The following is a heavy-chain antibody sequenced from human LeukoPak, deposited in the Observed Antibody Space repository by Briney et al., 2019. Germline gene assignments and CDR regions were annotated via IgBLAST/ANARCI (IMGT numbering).Heavy chain of an antibody. CDR2: ISANNGNT. CDR3: ARDLISNCGGDCYCDYFDY. J-gene: IGHJ4*02. V-gene: IGHV1-18*01. D-gene: IGHD2-21*02. CDR1: GYTFTSYG. Sequence: GASVKVSCKASGYTFTSYGISWVRQAPGQGLEWMGWISANNGNTNYAQKLQGRVTKTTDTSTSTAYMELRSLRSDDTAVYYCARDLISNCGGDCYCDYFDYWGQGTLVTVSS.